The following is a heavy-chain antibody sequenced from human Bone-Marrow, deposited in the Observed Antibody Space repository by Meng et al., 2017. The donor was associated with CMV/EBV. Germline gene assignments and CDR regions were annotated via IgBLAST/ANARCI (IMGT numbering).Heavy chain of an antibody. CDR3: ARPGPDFRVLTY. D-gene: IGHD3-3*01. CDR1: GSAVISYW. V-gene: IGHV3-74*01. CDR2: INTDGRST. J-gene: IGHJ4*02. Sequence: CAASGSAVISYWMHWVRQAPGKGLVSVSRINTDGRSTIYADSVKTRFTISRDNAKNTLYLQLNSLRAEDTAVYYCARPGPDFRVLTYWGQGTLVTVSS.